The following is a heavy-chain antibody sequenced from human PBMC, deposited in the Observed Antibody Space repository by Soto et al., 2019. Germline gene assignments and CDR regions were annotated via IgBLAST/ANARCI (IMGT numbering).Heavy chain of an antibody. CDR2: IKDGGLT. J-gene: IGHJ4*02. V-gene: IGHV4-34*01. Sequence: QVQLQQWGAGLLKPSETLSLTCVVYGGSLSGYYWSWIRQPPGKGLEWIGEIKDGGLTNYSPSLKRXXAXSXXPPTNQFSLKFPSGTAADRAVYYCARGQEGVVATHWDQGTLVTVSS. D-gene: IGHD5-12*01. CDR1: GGSLSGYY. CDR3: ARGQEGVVATH.